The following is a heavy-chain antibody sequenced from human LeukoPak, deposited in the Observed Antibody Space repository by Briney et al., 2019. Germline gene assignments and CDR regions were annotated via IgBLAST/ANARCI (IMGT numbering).Heavy chain of an antibody. V-gene: IGHV4-39*07. CDR1: GLRFTSYW. CDR3: ARGTRGSDSSFDF. Sequence: TSGGSLRLSCAVSGLRFTSYWMSWVRQAPGKGLEWIGNIYYSGSTYYNPSLKSRVTTSVDTSKNQFSLKLSSVTAADTAVYYCARGTRGSDSSFDFWGQGTLVTVSS. D-gene: IGHD1-1*01. J-gene: IGHJ4*02. CDR2: IYYSGST.